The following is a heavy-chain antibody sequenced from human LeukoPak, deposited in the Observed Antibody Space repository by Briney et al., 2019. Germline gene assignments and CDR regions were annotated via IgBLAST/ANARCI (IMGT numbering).Heavy chain of an antibody. CDR1: GYTFTSYG. CDR3: AREYRY. V-gene: IGHV1-18*01. D-gene: IGHD2-2*02. Sequence: ASVKVSCKASGYTFTSYGISWVRQAPGQGLEWMGWISAYNGNTNYAQKLQGRVTITADESTSTAYMEISSLRFDDTAVYYCAREYRYWGQGTLVTISS. CDR2: ISAYNGNT. J-gene: IGHJ4*02.